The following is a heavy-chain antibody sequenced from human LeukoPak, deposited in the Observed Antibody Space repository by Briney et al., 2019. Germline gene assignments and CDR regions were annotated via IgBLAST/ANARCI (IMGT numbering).Heavy chain of an antibody. CDR1: GGSISSGGYY. CDR2: IYYSGST. D-gene: IGHD3-9*01. J-gene: IGHJ4*02. CDR3: ARGDILTGYCSDY. V-gene: IGHV4-31*03. Sequence: SETLSLTCTVSGGSISSGGYYWSWIRQHPGKGLEWIGYIYYSGSTYYNPSLKSRVTISVDTSKNQFSLKLSSVTAADTAVYYCARGDILTGYCSDYWGQGTLVTVSS.